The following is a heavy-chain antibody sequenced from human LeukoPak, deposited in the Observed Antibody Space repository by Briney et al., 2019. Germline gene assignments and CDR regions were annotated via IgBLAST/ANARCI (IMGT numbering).Heavy chain of an antibody. CDR1: GFTFDDYA. V-gene: IGHV3-9*01. CDR3: ARGRPLGAQWLVSDFDY. CDR2: ISWNSGSI. Sequence: PGGSLRLSCAASGFTFDDYAMHWVRQAPGKGLEWVSGISWNSGSIGYADSVKGRFTISRDNAKNSLYLQMNSLRAEDTAVYYCARGRPLGAQWLVSDFDYWGQGTLVTVSS. J-gene: IGHJ4*02. D-gene: IGHD6-19*01.